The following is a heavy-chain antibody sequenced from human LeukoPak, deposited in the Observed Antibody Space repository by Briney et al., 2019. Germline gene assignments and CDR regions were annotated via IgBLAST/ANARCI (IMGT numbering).Heavy chain of an antibody. Sequence: PSETLSLTCAVYGGSFSGYYWSWIRQPPGKGLEWIGEINHSGSTNYNPSLKSRVTMSVDTPKSQFSLNLSSVTAADTGVYYCARAPEYGWGSYLLYWGQGIQVTVSS. CDR1: GGSFSGYY. D-gene: IGHD3-10*01. V-gene: IGHV4-34*01. J-gene: IGHJ4*02. CDR3: ARAPEYGWGSYLLY. CDR2: INHSGST.